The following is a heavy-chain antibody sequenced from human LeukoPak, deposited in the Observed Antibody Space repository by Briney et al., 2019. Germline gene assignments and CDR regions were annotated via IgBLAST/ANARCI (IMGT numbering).Heavy chain of an antibody. J-gene: IGHJ5*01. CDR2: INNSGRT. D-gene: IGHD3-10*01. Sequence: SQTLSLTCAVYGGSLSGYYWGWIRHPPGKGLEWIGEINNSGRTNYNPSLNSPVTMSVDTSKDQYSLKLSSVTAADTARDYCARARYYDGSGSYAFDSWGQGTLVTVSS. CDR3: ARARYYDGSGSYAFDS. CDR1: GGSLSGYY. V-gene: IGHV4-34*01.